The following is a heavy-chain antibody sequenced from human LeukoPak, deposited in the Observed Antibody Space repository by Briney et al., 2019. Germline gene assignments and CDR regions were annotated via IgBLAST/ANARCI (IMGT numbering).Heavy chain of an antibody. D-gene: IGHD5/OR15-5a*01. V-gene: IGHV3-11*06. CDR1: GFHFSDYH. CDR3: ARSAGRLSPIDD. Sequence: GGSLRLFCAASGFHFSDYHMSWIRQAPGKAPEWVSYISSGRDYTNYADAVKGRFTISRDNAKNSLSLQMSSLRAEDTALYFCARSAGRLSPIDDWGQGTLVTVSS. CDR2: ISSGRDYT. J-gene: IGHJ4*02.